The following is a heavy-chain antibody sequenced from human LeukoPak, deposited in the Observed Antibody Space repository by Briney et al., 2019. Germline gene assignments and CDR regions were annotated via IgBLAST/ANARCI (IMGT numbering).Heavy chain of an antibody. CDR1: GGSISSGGYY. CDR2: IYYSGST. J-gene: IGHJ3*02. V-gene: IGHV4-31*03. CDR3: ARGPSPYDAFDI. Sequence: PSETLSLTCTVSGGSISSGGYYWSWIRLHPGKGLEWIGYIYYSGSTYYNPSLKSRVTISVDTSKNQFSLKLSSVTAADTAVYYCARGPSPYDAFDIWGQGTMVTVSS.